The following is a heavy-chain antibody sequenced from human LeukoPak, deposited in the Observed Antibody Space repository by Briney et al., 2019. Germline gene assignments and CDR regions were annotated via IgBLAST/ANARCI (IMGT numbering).Heavy chain of an antibody. J-gene: IGHJ4*02. CDR3: AIRGYSYGYLSY. V-gene: IGHV4-34*01. CDR1: GGSFSGYY. CDR2: INHSGST. D-gene: IGHD5-18*01. Sequence: SETLSLTCAVYGGSFSGYYWSWIRQPPGKGLEWIGEINHSGSTSYNPSLKSRVTISVDTSKSQFSLKLSSVTAADTAVCYCAIRGYSYGYLSYWGQGTLVTVSS.